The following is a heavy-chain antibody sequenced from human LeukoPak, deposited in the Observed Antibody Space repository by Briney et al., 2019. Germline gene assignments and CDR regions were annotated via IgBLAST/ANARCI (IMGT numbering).Heavy chain of an antibody. CDR2: ISSSSSYI. D-gene: IGHD4/OR15-4a*01. J-gene: IGHJ4*02. Sequence: PGGSLRLSCAASGFTFSNACMTWVRQAPGMGLEWVSSISSSSSYIYYADSVKGRFTISRDNTKNSLYLQMNSLRAEDTAVYYCARFQGAHYWGQGTLVTVSS. CDR3: ARFQGAHY. V-gene: IGHV3-21*01. CDR1: GFTFSNAC.